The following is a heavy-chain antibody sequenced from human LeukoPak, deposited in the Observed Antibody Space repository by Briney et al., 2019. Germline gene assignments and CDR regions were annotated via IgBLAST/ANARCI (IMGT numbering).Heavy chain of an antibody. CDR2: ISGSGGST. J-gene: IGHJ4*02. CDR1: GFTFSSYA. Sequence: AGGSLRLSCAASGFTFSSYAMSWVRQAPGKGLEWVSAISGSGGSTYYXDSVXGRFTISRDNSKNTLYLQMNSLRAEDTALYYCAKGRAAVALYYFDYWGQGTLVTVSS. V-gene: IGHV3-23*01. CDR3: AKGRAAVALYYFDY. D-gene: IGHD6-19*01.